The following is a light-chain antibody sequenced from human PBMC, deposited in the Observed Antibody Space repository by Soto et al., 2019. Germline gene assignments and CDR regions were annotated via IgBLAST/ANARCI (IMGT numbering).Light chain of an antibody. J-gene: IGLJ1*01. CDR3: SLYTSENTYV. V-gene: IGLV2-18*01. CDR1: STDFVSYNR. CDR2: EAS. Sequence: QSAPTQPPSVSGSPGQSVTISCTGTSTDFVSYNRVSWYQQPPGTAPKLIIYEASNRPSGVPDRFSGSKSGNTASLTISGLQAADEADYYCSLYTSENTYVFGTGTKV.